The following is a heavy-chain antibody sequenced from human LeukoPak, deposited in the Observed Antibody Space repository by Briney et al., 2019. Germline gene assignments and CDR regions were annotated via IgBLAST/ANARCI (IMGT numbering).Heavy chain of an antibody. J-gene: IGHJ3*02. D-gene: IGHD2-2*01. Sequence: PGGSLRLSCAASGFTFSSYAMHWVRQAPGKGLEWVAVISYDGSNKYYADSVKGRFTISRDNSKNTLYLQMNSLRAEDTAVYYCAKDANYCSSTSCYFDAFDIWGQGTMVTVSS. V-gene: IGHV3-30*04. CDR1: GFTFSSYA. CDR3: AKDANYCSSTSCYFDAFDI. CDR2: ISYDGSNK.